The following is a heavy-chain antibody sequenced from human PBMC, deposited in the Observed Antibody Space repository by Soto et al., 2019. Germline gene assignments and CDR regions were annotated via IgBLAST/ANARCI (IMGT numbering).Heavy chain of an antibody. V-gene: IGHV1-18*01. Sequence: QVHLVQSGAEVKKPGASVKVSCKTSGYTFTRYGISWVRQAPGQGLEWMGWISGYDGRTNFAQKVQDRVTMTTDTSKSKVYMELRSLSSDEAAVYYCARKGDVPYYSYGMDVWGQGNTVTGAS. CDR2: ISGYDGRT. CDR3: ARKGDVPYYSYGMDV. CDR1: GYTFTRYG. J-gene: IGHJ6*02. D-gene: IGHD2-21*02.